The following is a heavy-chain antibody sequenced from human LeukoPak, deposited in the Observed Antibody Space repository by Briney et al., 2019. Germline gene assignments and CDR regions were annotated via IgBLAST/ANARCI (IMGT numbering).Heavy chain of an antibody. CDR1: GGSISSSSYY. CDR3: ARRSSSWYGY. J-gene: IGHJ4*02. D-gene: IGHD6-13*01. Sequence: SETLSLTCTVSGGSISSSSYYWGWIRQPPGKGLEWIGSIYYSGSTYYNPSFKSRVTISVDTSKNQFSLKLSSVTAADTAVYYCARRSSSWYGYWGQGTLVTVSS. V-gene: IGHV4-39*01. CDR2: IYYSGST.